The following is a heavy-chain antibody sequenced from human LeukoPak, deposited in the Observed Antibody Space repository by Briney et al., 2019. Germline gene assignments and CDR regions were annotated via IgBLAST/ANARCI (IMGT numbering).Heavy chain of an antibody. CDR1: GGTFSSYA. J-gene: IGHJ3*02. CDR3: ASKWLRLIEGDAFDI. Sequence: SVKVSCKASGGTFSSYAISWVRQAPGQGLECMGRIIPILGIANYAQKFQGRVTITADKSTSTAYMELSSLRSEDTAVYYCASKWLRLIEGDAFDIWGQWTMVTVSS. CDR2: IIPILGIA. V-gene: IGHV1-69*04. D-gene: IGHD5-12*01.